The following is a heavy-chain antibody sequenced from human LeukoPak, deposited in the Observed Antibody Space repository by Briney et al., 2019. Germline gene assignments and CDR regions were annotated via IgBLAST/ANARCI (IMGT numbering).Heavy chain of an antibody. D-gene: IGHD5-18*01. J-gene: IGHJ5*02. V-gene: IGHV3-7*01. CDR3: ARLRYGGFDP. Sequence: GGSLRLSCAASGFTFTSYWMSWVRQAPGKGLEWVANIKYERSEKYYVDSVKGRFTISRDNAKNALYLQMNSLRAEDTAVYYCARLRYGGFDPWGQGTLVTVPS. CDR1: GFTFTSYW. CDR2: IKYERSEK.